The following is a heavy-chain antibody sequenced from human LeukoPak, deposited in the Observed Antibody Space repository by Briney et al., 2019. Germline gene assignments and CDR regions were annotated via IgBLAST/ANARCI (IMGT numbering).Heavy chain of an antibody. Sequence: PGGSLRLSCAASGFTFSSYAMSWVRQAPGKGLEWVSAISGSGGSTYYADSVKGRLTISRDNSKNTLYLQMNSLRAEDTAVYYCARGSQMATVVTPDRYFDYWGQGTLVTVSS. CDR2: ISGSGGST. D-gene: IGHD4-23*01. V-gene: IGHV3-23*01. CDR1: GFTFSSYA. J-gene: IGHJ4*02. CDR3: ARGSQMATVVTPDRYFDY.